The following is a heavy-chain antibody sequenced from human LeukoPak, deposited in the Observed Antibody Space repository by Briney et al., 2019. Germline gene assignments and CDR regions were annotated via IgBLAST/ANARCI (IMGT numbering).Heavy chain of an antibody. J-gene: IGHJ4*02. D-gene: IGHD5-12*01. CDR3: VVRLLGSGYEFDY. CDR2: IIPIFGTA. V-gene: IGHV1-69*13. CDR1: GGTFSSYA. Sequence: SVKVSCKASGGTFSSYAISWVRQAPGQGLGWMGGIIPIFGTANYAQKFQGRVTITADESTSTAYMELSSLRSEDTAVYYCVVRLLGSGYEFDYWGQGTLVTVSS.